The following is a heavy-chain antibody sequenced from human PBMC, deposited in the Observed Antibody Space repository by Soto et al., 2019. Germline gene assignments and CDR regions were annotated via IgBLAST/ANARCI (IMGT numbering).Heavy chain of an antibody. CDR2: IYWDDSK. D-gene: IGHD3-10*01. CDR3: AHKGSGSRAIDY. Sequence: QITLKESGPTLVKPTQTLTLTCTFSGFSLSTSGVGVGWIRQPPGKALEWLAVIYWDDSKTYSPSLKSRLTITKDTSRDQVVLTMTNMDPVDTATYYCAHKGSGSRAIDYWGQGALVTVPS. J-gene: IGHJ4*02. CDR1: GFSLSTSGVG. V-gene: IGHV2-5*02.